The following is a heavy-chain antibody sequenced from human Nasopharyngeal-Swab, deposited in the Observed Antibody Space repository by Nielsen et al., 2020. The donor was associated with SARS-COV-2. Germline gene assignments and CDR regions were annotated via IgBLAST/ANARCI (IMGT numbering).Heavy chain of an antibody. CDR3: ARVAYTAILFDYYYYMDV. D-gene: IGHD5-18*01. CDR1: GFTFSGYN. CDR2: ISSSSSYI. V-gene: IGHV3-21*01. Sequence: GESLKISCAASGFTFSGYNMNWVRQAPGKGLEWVSSISSSSSYIYYADSVKGRFTISRDNAKNSLYLQMNSLRAEDTAVYYCARVAYTAILFDYYYYMDVWGKGTTVTVSS. J-gene: IGHJ6*03.